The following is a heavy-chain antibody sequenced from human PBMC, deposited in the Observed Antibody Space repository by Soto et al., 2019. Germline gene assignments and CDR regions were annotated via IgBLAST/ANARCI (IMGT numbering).Heavy chain of an antibody. V-gene: IGHV3-33*01. D-gene: IGHD3-3*01. CDR2: IWYDGSKQ. CDR1: GFTFSSYG. Sequence: QVQLVESGGGVVQPGTSLRLSCAPSGFTFSSYGMHWVRQAPGKGLEWVAVIWYDGSKQYYADSMKGRFTISRDNSKNTRYLQMNSLRAEDTAVYYCARDPGVTNYYFDYWGQGTLVTVSS. CDR3: ARDPGVTNYYFDY. J-gene: IGHJ4*02.